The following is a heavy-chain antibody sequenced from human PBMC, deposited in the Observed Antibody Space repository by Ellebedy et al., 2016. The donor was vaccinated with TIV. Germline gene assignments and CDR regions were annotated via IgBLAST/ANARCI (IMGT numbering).Heavy chain of an antibody. CDR1: GYSFSNYW. Sequence: GGSLRLSXQGSGYSFSNYWIAWVRLMPGKGLEWMGIIFPSYSDTRYSPSFQGQVTISADKSIDTAYLQWNTLEASDTAMYFCAVTRTKTAMDHFDFWGQGTLVTVSS. CDR2: IFPSYSDT. D-gene: IGHD5-18*01. V-gene: IGHV5-51*01. CDR3: AVTRTKTAMDHFDF. J-gene: IGHJ4*02.